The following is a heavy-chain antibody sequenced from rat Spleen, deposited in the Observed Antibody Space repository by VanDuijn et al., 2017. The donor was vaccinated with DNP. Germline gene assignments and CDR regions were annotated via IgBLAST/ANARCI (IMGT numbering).Heavy chain of an antibody. CDR2: ISYDGSRT. D-gene: IGHD1-4*01. Sequence: EVQLVESGGDLVQPGRSLKLFCAASGFTFSDYAMAWVRQAPKKGLEWVATISYDGSRTYYRDSVKGRFTISRDNAKSTLYLQMDSLRSEDTATYYCARHRTGITTDWGQGVMVTVSS. CDR3: ARHRTGITTD. V-gene: IGHV5-7*01. J-gene: IGHJ2*01. CDR1: GFTFSDYA.